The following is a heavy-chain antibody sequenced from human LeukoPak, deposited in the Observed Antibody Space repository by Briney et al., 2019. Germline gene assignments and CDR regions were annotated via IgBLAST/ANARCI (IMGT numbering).Heavy chain of an antibody. D-gene: IGHD5-18*01. Sequence: ASVKVSCKASGYTFTSYGISWVRQAPGQGLEWMGWISAYNGNTNYAQKPQGRVTMTTDTSTSTAYMELRSLRSDDTAVYYCARHVDTAMVFDYWGQGTLVTVSS. CDR1: GYTFTSYG. CDR2: ISAYNGNT. V-gene: IGHV1-18*01. CDR3: ARHVDTAMVFDY. J-gene: IGHJ4*02.